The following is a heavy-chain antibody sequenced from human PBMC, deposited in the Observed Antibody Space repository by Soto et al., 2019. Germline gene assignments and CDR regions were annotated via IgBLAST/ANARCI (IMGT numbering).Heavy chain of an antibody. CDR3: ARGWYCSGGSCYFRYYYYYGMDV. CDR2: MNPNSGNT. CDR1: GYTFTSYD. V-gene: IGHV1-8*01. D-gene: IGHD2-15*01. Sequence: QVQLVQSGAEVKKPGASVKVSCKASGYTFTSYDINWVRQATGQGLEWMGWMNPNSGNTGYAQKFQGRVTMTRNTSISTAYMELSSLRSDDTAVYYCARGWYCSGGSCYFRYYYYYGMDVWGQGTTVTVSS. J-gene: IGHJ6*02.